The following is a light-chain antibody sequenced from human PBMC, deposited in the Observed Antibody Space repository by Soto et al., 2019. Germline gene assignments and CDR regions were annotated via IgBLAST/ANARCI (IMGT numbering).Light chain of an antibody. Sequence: SVVTQAPSVSGAPGQRVTLSCSGSSSNIESNWVYWYQQLPGTAPKLLIYNNNQRPSGVPDRFSGSKSGTTASLAITGLLSDDEADYYCATCDDDLYTPIFGGGTKLTVL. V-gene: IGLV1-47*02. J-gene: IGLJ2*01. CDR1: SSNIESNW. CDR2: NNN. CDR3: ATCDDDLYTPI.